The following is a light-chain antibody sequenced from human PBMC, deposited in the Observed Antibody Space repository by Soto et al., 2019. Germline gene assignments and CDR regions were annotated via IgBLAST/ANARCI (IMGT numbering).Light chain of an antibody. V-gene: IGLV2-8*01. CDR1: SSDVGGYNY. CDR2: EVS. CDR3: SSYAGSNNLRYV. J-gene: IGLJ1*01. Sequence: QSALTQPPSASGSPGQSVTISCTGTSSDVGGYNYVSWYQQHPGKAPKLMLYEVSKRPSGVPDRFSGSKSGNTASLTVSGLQAEDEADYYCSSYAGSNNLRYVFGTGTKVTVL.